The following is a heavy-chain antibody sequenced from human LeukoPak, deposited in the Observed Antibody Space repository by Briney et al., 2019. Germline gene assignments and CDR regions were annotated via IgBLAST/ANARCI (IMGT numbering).Heavy chain of an antibody. CDR2: ISHSGGNT. V-gene: IGHV3-23*01. CDR1: GFSFSSYA. D-gene: IGHD3-16*01. J-gene: IGHJ4*02. Sequence: GGSLRLSCAASGFSFSSYAMSWVRQAPGKGLEWVAAISHSGGNTYYTPSVKGRFTISRDTSKNTLYLQMNILRADDTARYYCGKDPAKVGGVMSRYFYNWGQRTLVTVSS. CDR3: GKDPAKVGGVMSRYFYN.